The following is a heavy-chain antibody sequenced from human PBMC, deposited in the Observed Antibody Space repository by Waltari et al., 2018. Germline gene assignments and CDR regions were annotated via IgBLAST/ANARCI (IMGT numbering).Heavy chain of an antibody. D-gene: IGHD3-22*01. Sequence: QVQLVESGGGVVQPGRSLRLSCAASGFTFSSYGMHWVRQAPGKGLEWVAVIWYDGSNKYYADSVKGRFTISRDNSKNTLYLQMNSLRAEDTAVYYCAKGADYYDSSGNLPDYWGQGTLVTDSS. CDR3: AKGADYYDSSGNLPDY. V-gene: IGHV3-30*18. CDR2: IWYDGSNK. J-gene: IGHJ4*02. CDR1: GFTFSSYG.